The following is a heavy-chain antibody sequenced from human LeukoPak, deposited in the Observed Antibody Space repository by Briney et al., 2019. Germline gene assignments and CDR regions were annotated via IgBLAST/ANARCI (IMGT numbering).Heavy chain of an antibody. Sequence: PGGSLRLSCAASGSIFSSYSMNWVRQAPGKGLEWVSSISSSSSYIYYADSVKGRFTISRDNAKNSLYLQMNSLRAEDTAVYYCARDGWELLYFDYWGQGTLVTVSS. CDR2: ISSSSSYI. CDR1: GSIFSSYS. D-gene: IGHD1-26*01. J-gene: IGHJ4*02. V-gene: IGHV3-21*01. CDR3: ARDGWELLYFDY.